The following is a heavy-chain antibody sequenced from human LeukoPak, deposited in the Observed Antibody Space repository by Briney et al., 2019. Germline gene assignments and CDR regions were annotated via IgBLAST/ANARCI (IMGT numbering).Heavy chain of an antibody. CDR1: GFTFSSYW. V-gene: IGHV3-20*04. CDR2: INWNGGST. D-gene: IGHD3-3*01. Sequence: GGSLRLSCAASGFTFSSYWMSWVRQAPGKGLEWVSGINWNGGSTGYADSVKGRFTISRDNAKNSLYLQMNSLRAEDTALYYCARAARFLEWLFSGVGYYYYMDVWGKGTTVTVSS. CDR3: ARAARFLEWLFSGVGYYYYMDV. J-gene: IGHJ6*03.